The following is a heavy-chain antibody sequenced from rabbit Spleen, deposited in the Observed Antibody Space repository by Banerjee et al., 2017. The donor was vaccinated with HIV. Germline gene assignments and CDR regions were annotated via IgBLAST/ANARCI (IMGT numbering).Heavy chain of an antibody. V-gene: IGHV1S40*01. J-gene: IGHJ4*01. Sequence: QSLEESGGDLVKPGASLTLTCIASGVSFSGDSYMCWVRQAPGKGLEWIACINAVTGKAVYASWAKGRFTFSKTSSTTVTLQMTSLTVADTATYFCARDAAGREDFNLWGPGTLVTVS. CDR3: ARDAAGREDFNL. D-gene: IGHD4-2*01. CDR2: INAVTGKA. CDR1: GVSFSGDSY.